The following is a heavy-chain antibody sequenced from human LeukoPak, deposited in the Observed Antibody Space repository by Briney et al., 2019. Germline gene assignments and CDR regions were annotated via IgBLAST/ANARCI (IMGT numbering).Heavy chain of an antibody. CDR1: GGSISSHY. Sequence: SETLSLTCTVSGGSISSHYWSWIRQPPGKGLEWIGYIFYSGSTNYNPSLKSRITISVDTSKNQFSLRLRSVTAADTAIYYCARRRIVATIDYWGQGTLVTVSS. J-gene: IGHJ4*02. V-gene: IGHV4-59*08. CDR3: ARRRIVATIDY. D-gene: IGHD5-12*01. CDR2: IFYSGST.